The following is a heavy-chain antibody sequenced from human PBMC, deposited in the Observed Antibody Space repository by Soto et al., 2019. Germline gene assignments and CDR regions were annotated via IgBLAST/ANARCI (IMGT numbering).Heavy chain of an antibody. V-gene: IGHV3-48*01. J-gene: IGHJ6*02. CDR3: AREGIVVVPAANEGGAVYYYYGMDV. Sequence: GGSLRLSCVASGFSFSSYSLVWVRQAPGKGLEWVSYIFVDSTTIYYADSVKGRFTVSRDNAKNSLYLQMNSLRAEDTAVYYCAREGIVVVPAANEGGAVYYYYGMDVWGQGTTVTVSS. CDR1: GFSFSSYS. D-gene: IGHD2-2*01. CDR2: IFVDSTTI.